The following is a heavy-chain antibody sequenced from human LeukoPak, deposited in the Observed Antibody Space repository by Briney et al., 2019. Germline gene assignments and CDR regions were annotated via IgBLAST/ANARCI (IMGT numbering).Heavy chain of an antibody. J-gene: IGHJ4*02. CDR2: ISSRGSTI. CDR1: GFTFSSYE. Sequence: GGSLRLSCAASGFTFSSYEMNWVRQAPGKGLEWVSYISSRGSTIYYADSVKGRFTISRDNATNSLYLQMNSLRAEDTAVYYCARDSSSWYGTPYFAYWGQGTLVTVSA. V-gene: IGHV3-48*03. CDR3: ARDSSSWYGTPYFAY. D-gene: IGHD6-13*01.